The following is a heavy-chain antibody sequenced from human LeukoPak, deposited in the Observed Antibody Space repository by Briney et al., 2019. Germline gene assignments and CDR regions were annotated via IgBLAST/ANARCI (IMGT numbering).Heavy chain of an antibody. J-gene: IGHJ4*02. D-gene: IGHD3-22*01. V-gene: IGHV1-8*01. CDR2: MNPNSGAT. CDR1: GYTFTSYD. CDR3: ARDGSVSSGYPNY. Sequence: ASVTVSCKASGYTFTSYDFNWLRQATGQGPEWMGWMNPNSGATGYAQKFQGRVTMTRSASINTAYMELTDLRSDDTAVYYCARDGSVSSGYPNYWGQGTLVTVSS.